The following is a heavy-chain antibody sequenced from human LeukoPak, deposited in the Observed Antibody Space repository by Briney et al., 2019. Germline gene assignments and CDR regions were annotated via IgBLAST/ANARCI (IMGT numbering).Heavy chain of an antibody. D-gene: IGHD2-15*01. CDR2: IYYSGST. V-gene: IGHV4-59*01. CDR3: ARDLGCSGGSCSLLFDY. J-gene: IGHJ4*02. CDR1: GFTFSSYS. Sequence: GSLRLSCAASGFTFSSYSMNWVRHAPGKGLEWIGYIYYSGSTNYNPSLKSRVTISVDTSKNQFSLKLSSVTAADTAVYYCARDLGCSGGSCSLLFDYWGQGTLVTVSS.